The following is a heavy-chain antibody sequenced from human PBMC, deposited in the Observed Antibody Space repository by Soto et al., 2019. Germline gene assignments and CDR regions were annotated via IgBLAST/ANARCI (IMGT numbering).Heavy chain of an antibody. CDR3: VRARARGDD. V-gene: IGHV3-23*01. J-gene: IGHJ4*02. Sequence: EVLLLESGGGLVQPGGSLRLSCAASGFTFSSHPMSWVRQAPGKGLEWVSAIGERGDGTAYRDSVKGRFTISRDNAKDTVYLEMTGLRADDTAIYYCVRARARGDDWGPGTLVTVSS. D-gene: IGHD3-16*01. CDR1: GFTFSSHP. CDR2: IGERGDGT.